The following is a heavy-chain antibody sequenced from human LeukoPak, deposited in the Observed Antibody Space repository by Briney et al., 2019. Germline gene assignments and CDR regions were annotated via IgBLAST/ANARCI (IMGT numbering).Heavy chain of an antibody. V-gene: IGHV3-33*01. D-gene: IGHD5-18*01. CDR1: GFTFSSYG. J-gene: IGHJ6*02. Sequence: GGSLRLSCAASGFTFSSYGMHWVRQAPGKGLEWMAVIYYDGSNKYYTDSVKGRFTISRDSSKNTLYLQMNTLRAEDTAVYYCAREQYTTMSPLPYYYFGLDVWGQGTTVTVSS. CDR2: IYYDGSNK. CDR3: AREQYTTMSPLPYYYFGLDV.